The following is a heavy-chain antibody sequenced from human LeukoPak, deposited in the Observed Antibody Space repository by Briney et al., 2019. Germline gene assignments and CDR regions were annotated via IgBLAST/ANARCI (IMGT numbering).Heavy chain of an antibody. Sequence: GGSLRLSCAASGFALSTYTMNWVRQAPGKGLQRFSYISSSSSTIYYADSVKGRFTISRDNAKNSLYLQMNSLRDEDTAVYYCAREYSSSSGRAFDIWGQGTMVTVSS. J-gene: IGHJ3*02. V-gene: IGHV3-48*02. CDR1: GFALSTYT. CDR3: AREYSSSSGRAFDI. D-gene: IGHD6-6*01. CDR2: ISSSSSTI.